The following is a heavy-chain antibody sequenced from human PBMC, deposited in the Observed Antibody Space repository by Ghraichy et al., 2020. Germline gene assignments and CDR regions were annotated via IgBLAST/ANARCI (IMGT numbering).Heavy chain of an antibody. J-gene: IGHJ4*02. Sequence: GGSLRLYCAASGFTFSSYAMSWVRQAPGKGLEWVSAISGSGGSTYYADSVKGRFTISRDNSKNTLYLQMNSLRAEDTAVYYCAKDMREYYGSGSYYNRVYWGQGTLVTVSS. CDR2: ISGSGGST. CDR3: AKDMREYYGSGSYYNRVY. D-gene: IGHD3-10*01. V-gene: IGHV3-23*01. CDR1: GFTFSSYA.